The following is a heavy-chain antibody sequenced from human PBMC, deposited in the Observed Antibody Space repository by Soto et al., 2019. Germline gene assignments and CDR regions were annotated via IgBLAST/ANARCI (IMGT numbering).Heavy chain of an antibody. Sequence: EVQLVESGGGLVQPGGSLKLSCAASGFTFSGSAMHWVRQASGKGLEWVGRIRSKANSYATAYAASVKGRFTISRDDSKNTAYLQMNSLKTEDTAVYYCTRMGGRGANYYYGMDVWGQGTTVTVSS. J-gene: IGHJ6*02. CDR1: GFTFSGSA. CDR3: TRMGGRGANYYYGMDV. V-gene: IGHV3-73*01. D-gene: IGHD3-10*01. CDR2: IRSKANSYAT.